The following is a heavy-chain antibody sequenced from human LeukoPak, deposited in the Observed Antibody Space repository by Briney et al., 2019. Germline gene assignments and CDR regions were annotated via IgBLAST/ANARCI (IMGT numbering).Heavy chain of an antibody. CDR2: IYTSGST. CDR1: GVSISSGRYF. D-gene: IGHD2-8*02. V-gene: IGHV4-61*02. Sequence: SQTLSLTCSVSGVSISSGRYFWSWIRQPTGKGLEWIGRIYTSGSTDYNPSLKSRVIISLDTSSNQFSLRLNSVTAADTAVYYCARVGSSYWSDFDYWGQGTLVTVSS. CDR3: ARVGSSYWSDFDY. J-gene: IGHJ4*02.